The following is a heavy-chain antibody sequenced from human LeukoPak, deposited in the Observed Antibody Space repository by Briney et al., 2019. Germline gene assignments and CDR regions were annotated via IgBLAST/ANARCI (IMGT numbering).Heavy chain of an antibody. CDR2: ISSSGSTI. CDR1: GFTFSDYY. CDR3: ARGKRRYYYDSSNAFDI. D-gene: IGHD3-22*01. Sequence: GGSLRLSCAASGFTFSDYYMSWIRQAPGKGLEWVSYISSSGSTIYYADSVKGRFTISRENANNSLYLQMNSLRAEDTAVYYCARGKRRYYYDSSNAFDIWGQGTMVTVSS. V-gene: IGHV3-11*04. J-gene: IGHJ3*02.